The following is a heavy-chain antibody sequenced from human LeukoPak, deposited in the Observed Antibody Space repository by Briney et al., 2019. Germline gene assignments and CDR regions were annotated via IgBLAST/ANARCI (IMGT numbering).Heavy chain of an antibody. CDR3: ARRAYGSGSFNRYHFDY. V-gene: IGHV4-59*08. Sequence: SETQSLTCTVSGGSISNYYWSWIRQPPGKGLEWIGYIYYSGSTNYNPSLKSRVTISVDTSSNQFSLKLNSVTAADTAVYYCARRAYGSGSFNRYHFDYWGQGTLVAVSS. J-gene: IGHJ4*02. CDR1: GGSISNYY. CDR2: IYYSGST. D-gene: IGHD3-10*01.